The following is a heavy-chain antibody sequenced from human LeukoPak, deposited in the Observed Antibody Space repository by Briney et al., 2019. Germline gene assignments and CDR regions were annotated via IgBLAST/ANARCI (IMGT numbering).Heavy chain of an antibody. V-gene: IGHV1-18*01. CDR3: AREWGNTAMASYYYYGMDV. CDR2: ISAYNGNT. CDR1: GYTFTSYG. Sequence: GASVKVSCKASGYTFTSYGISWVRQAPGRGLEWMGWISAYNGNTNYAQKLQGRVTMTTDTSTSTAYMELRSLRSDDTAVYYCAREWGNTAMASYYYYGMDVWGQGTTVTVSS. D-gene: IGHD5-18*01. J-gene: IGHJ6*02.